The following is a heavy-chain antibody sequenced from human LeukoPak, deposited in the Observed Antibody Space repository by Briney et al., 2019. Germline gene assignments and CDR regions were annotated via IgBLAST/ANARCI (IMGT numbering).Heavy chain of an antibody. V-gene: IGHV2-5*02. J-gene: IGHJ2*01. CDR1: GFPRRNSGVG. Sequence: SGPTLVNPTQTLTLTCTFSGFPRRNSGVGVGWIRQPPGKALEWLALIYWDDDKRYSPSLKSRLTITKDTSKNQVVLTMTNMDPVDTATYYCVHGRRFFDRWGRGTLVTVSS. CDR3: VHGRRFFDR. CDR2: IYWDDDK.